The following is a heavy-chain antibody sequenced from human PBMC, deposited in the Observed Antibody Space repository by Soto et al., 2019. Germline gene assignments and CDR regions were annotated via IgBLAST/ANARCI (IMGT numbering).Heavy chain of an antibody. J-gene: IGHJ6*02. D-gene: IGHD3-3*01. CDR2: ISGSGGST. CDR1: GFTFSSYA. Sequence: EVQLLESGGGLVQPGGSLRLSCAASGFTFSSYAMSWVRQAPGKGLEWVSAISGSGGSTYYADSVKGRFTISRDNSKNTLYLKMNSLRAEDTAVYYCAKSDDFWCGYSGYYYYYGMDVWGQGTTVTVSS. V-gene: IGHV3-23*01. CDR3: AKSDDFWCGYSGYYYYYGMDV.